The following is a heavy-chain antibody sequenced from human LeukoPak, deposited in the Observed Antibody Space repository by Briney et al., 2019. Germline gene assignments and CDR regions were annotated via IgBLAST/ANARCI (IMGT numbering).Heavy chain of an antibody. CDR1: GFTFSSFC. J-gene: IGHJ3*02. Sequence: GGSLRLSCTASGFTFSSFCMIWVRQALGKGLEWVANINEGGGSLAYADSVKGRFAISRDNTKNSLYLEMNSLRAEDTAVYYCVMHANWAFYMCGQGTMVTASS. D-gene: IGHD3-16*01. CDR3: VMHANWAFYM. CDR2: INEGGGSL. V-gene: IGHV3-7*02.